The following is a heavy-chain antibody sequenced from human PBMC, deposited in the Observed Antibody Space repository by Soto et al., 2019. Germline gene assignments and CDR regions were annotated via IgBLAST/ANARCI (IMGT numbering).Heavy chain of an antibody. CDR2: ISGSGGST. V-gene: IGHV3-23*01. CDR3: AKDRFVWLFYYYYSGIDF. J-gene: IGHJ6*01. CDR1: GFTFSRYA. D-gene: IGHD3-9*01. Sequence: PGGSLRLSCAASGFTFSRYAMSWVRQAPGKGLEWVAAISGSGGSTYYADSVKGGLTISRDNSKNKLYVQMNRVRAEDRAEDYCAKDRFVWLFYYYYSGIDFWGQGTPVTVSP.